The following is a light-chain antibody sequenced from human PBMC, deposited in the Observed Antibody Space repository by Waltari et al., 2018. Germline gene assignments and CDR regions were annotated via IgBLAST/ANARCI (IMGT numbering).Light chain of an antibody. CDR2: DVS. CDR3: SSYTSSSTQV. CDR1: SSDVGGYNY. V-gene: IGLV2-14*01. J-gene: IGLJ2*01. Sequence: QSALTQPASVSGSPGQSITLSCPGTSSDVGGYNYVPWYQQHPGKAPKLMIYDVSNRPSGVSNRFSGSKSGNTASLTISGLQAEDEADYYCSSYTSSSTQVFGGGTKLTVL.